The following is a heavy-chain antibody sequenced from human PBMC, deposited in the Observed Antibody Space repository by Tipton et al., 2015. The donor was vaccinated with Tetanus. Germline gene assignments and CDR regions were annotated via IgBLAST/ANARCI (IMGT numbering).Heavy chain of an antibody. V-gene: IGHV5-51*01. Sequence: QLVQSGAEVKKPGESLKISCQGSGYNFTRYWIGWVRQMPGKGLEWMGIIYPDDSDTKYSPSFQGQVTISIDKSIATAYLQWSSLKASDTAMYYCARRLGPYTGDQIWHFDLWGRGTLVTASS. CDR3: ARRLGPYTGDQIWHFDL. CDR1: GYNFTRYW. CDR2: IYPDDSDT. D-gene: IGHD1-1*01. J-gene: IGHJ2*01.